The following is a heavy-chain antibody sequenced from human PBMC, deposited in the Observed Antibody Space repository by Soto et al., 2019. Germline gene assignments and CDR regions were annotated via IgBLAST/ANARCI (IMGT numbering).Heavy chain of an antibody. CDR2: IYYSGST. D-gene: IGHD6-13*01. J-gene: IGHJ3*02. CDR3: ARVQLVYDAFDI. Sequence: QLQLQESGPGLVKPSETLSLTCTVSGGSISSSSYYWGWIRQPPGKGLEWIGSIYYSGSTYYNPSLKSRVNISVDTSMNQFSLKLSSVTAADTAVYYCARVQLVYDAFDIWGQGTMVTVSS. V-gene: IGHV4-39*01. CDR1: GGSISSSSYY.